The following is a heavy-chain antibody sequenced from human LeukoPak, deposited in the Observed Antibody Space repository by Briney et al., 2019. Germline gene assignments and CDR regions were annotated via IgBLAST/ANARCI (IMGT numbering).Heavy chain of an antibody. J-gene: IGHJ4*02. D-gene: IGHD6-19*01. Sequence: GRSLRLSCTPSAFTFGDYAMCWVRQDPGKGLEWVGLIRTKAYGGTTQYAASVKDRFTISRDDSKNFASLQMNSPKTEDTAVYYCTRDRYSSGWGTFDYWGQGALVTVS. CDR2: IRTKAYGGTT. CDR3: TRDRYSSGWGTFDY. V-gene: IGHV3-49*04. CDR1: AFTFGDYA.